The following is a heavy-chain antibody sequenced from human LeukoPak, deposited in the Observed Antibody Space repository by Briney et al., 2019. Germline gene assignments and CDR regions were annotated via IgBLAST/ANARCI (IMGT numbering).Heavy chain of an antibody. Sequence: GGSLRLSCAASGFTFSSYSMTWVRQAPGKGLEWLSSFTSRSRNIYYADSVKVRFTISRDNAKNVLYLQMNSLRAEDTAIYYCARENSGIAATDIIDSWGQGTLVAVSS. CDR2: FTSRSRNI. D-gene: IGHD6-13*01. J-gene: IGHJ4*02. CDR1: GFTFSSYS. V-gene: IGHV3-21*06. CDR3: ARENSGIAATDIIDS.